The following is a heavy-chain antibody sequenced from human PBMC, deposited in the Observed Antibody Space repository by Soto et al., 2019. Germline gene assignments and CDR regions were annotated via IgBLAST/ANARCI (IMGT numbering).Heavy chain of an antibody. CDR1: GGSISSGGYY. J-gene: IGHJ6*03. CDR3: ARRGLPNDYSNYVRYYYYMYV. D-gene: IGHD4-4*01. CDR2: IYYSGST. V-gene: IGHV4-31*03. Sequence: QVQLQESGPGLVKPSQTLSLTCTVSGGSISSGGYYWSWIRQHPGKGLEWIGYIYYSGSTYYNPSLKSRVTISVDTSKKQFSLNLSSVSAPDTAVYYCARRGLPNDYSNYVRYYYYMYVWGKGTTVTVSS.